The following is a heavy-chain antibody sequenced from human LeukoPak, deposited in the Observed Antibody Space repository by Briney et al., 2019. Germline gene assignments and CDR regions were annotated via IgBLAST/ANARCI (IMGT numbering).Heavy chain of an antibody. D-gene: IGHD6-19*01. J-gene: IGHJ4*02. CDR1: GFTFSSYS. CDR2: ISSSSSYI. V-gene: IGHV3-21*01. Sequence: PGGSLRLSCAASGFTFSSYSMNWVRQAPGKGLEWVSSISSSSSYIYYADSVKGRFTISRDNAKNSLYLQMNSLRAEDTAVYYCARGPMAVAGNDYWGQGTLVTVSS. CDR3: ARGPMAVAGNDY.